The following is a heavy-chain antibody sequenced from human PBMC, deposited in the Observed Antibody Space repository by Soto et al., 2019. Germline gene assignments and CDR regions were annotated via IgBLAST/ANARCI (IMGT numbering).Heavy chain of an antibody. J-gene: IGHJ6*02. Sequence: LSLTCAVSGGSISSGGYSWSWIRQPPGKGLEWIGYIYHSGSTYYNPSLKSRVTISVDRSKNQFSLKLSSVTAADTAVYYCARVAAVGGMDVWGQGTTVTVSS. CDR1: GGSISSGGYS. CDR2: IYHSGST. D-gene: IGHD2-15*01. V-gene: IGHV4-30-2*01. CDR3: ARVAAVGGMDV.